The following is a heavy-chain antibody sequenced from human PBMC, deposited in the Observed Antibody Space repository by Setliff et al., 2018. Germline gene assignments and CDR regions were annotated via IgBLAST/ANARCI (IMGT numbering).Heavy chain of an antibody. CDR1: GDSISSRRSY. D-gene: IGHD3-3*01. Sequence: PSETLSLTCTVSGDSISSRRSYWGWFRQPAGKGLEWIGQIYTSWSTNYNPSLKSRVTISIDASKRQFSLKLTSVTAADTAVYYCARMSGFQYMDVWGKGTTVTVSS. CDR2: IYTSWST. CDR3: ARMSGFQYMDV. V-gene: IGHV4-61*09. J-gene: IGHJ6*03.